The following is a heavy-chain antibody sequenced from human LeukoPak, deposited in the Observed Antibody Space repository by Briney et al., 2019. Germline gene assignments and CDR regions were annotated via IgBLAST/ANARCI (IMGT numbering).Heavy chain of an antibody. CDR1: GGSITEYY. CDR3: ASHSLRSSNYFHDS. V-gene: IGHV4-4*07. J-gene: IGHJ4*02. CDR2: IYVSGST. D-gene: IGHD4-11*01. Sequence: PSETLSLTCTFSGGSITEYYWSWIRQSAGRGLEFIGRIYVSGSTNYNPSLKSRVTMSVDTSKNQFSLKLNSVTAADTAVYYCASHSLRSSNYFHDSWGQAPLVTVSS.